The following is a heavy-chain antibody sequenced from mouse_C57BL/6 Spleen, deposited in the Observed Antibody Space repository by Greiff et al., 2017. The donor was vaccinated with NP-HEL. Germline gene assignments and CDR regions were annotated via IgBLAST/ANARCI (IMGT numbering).Heavy chain of an antibody. CDR2: IYPRSGNT. CDR1: GYTFTSSG. CDR3: ARLGITTVVASFDY. Sequence: QVQLQQSGAELARPGASVKLSCKASGYTFTSSGISWVKQRTGQGLEWIGEIYPRSGNTYYNEKFKGNATLTADKSSSPAYMELRSLTSEDSAVYFCARLGITTVVASFDYWGQGTTLTVSS. D-gene: IGHD1-1*01. V-gene: IGHV1-81*01. J-gene: IGHJ2*01.